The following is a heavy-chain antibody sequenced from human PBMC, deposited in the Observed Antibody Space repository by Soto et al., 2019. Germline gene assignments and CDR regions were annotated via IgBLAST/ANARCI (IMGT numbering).Heavy chain of an antibody. D-gene: IGHD5-12*01. CDR1: GGSISSGGYS. V-gene: IGHV4-30-2*01. Sequence: QLQLQESGSGLVKPSQTLSLTCAVSGGSISSGGYSWSWIRQPPGKGLEWIGYIYQSGSTYYNPALQSRVTISGDRSKNQFSLKLSSVTAADTAVYYCAAGGGLPRYCWGQGTLVTVSS. CDR3: AAGGGLPRYC. J-gene: IGHJ4*02. CDR2: IYQSGST.